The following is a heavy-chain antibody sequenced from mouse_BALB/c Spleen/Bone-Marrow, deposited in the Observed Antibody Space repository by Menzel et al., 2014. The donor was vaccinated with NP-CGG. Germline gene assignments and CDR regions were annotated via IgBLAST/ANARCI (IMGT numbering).Heavy chain of an antibody. CDR2: ISSGGSYT. D-gene: IGHD4-1*01. V-gene: IGHV5-6*01. Sequence: DVHLVESGGDLVKPGGSLKLSCAASGFTFSSYGMSWVRQTPDKRLEWVATISSGGSYTYYPDGVKGRFTISRDNAKNTLYLQMSSLKSEDTAMYYCARLGRDYFDYWGQGTTLTVSS. CDR3: ARLGRDYFDY. CDR1: GFTFSSYG. J-gene: IGHJ2*01.